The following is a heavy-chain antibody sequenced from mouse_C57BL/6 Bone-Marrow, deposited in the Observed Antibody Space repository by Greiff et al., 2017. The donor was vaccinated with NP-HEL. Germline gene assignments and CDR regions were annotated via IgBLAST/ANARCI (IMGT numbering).Heavy chain of an antibody. CDR1: GFNIKDDY. J-gene: IGHJ2*01. V-gene: IGHV14-4*01. Sequence: DVKLQESGAELVRPGASVKLSCTASGFNIKDDYMHWVKQRPEQGLEWIGWIDPENGDTEYASKFQGKATITADTSSNTAYLQLSSLTSEDTAVYYCTTSWYYFDYWGQGTTLTVSS. CDR2: IDPENGDT. CDR3: TTSWYYFDY.